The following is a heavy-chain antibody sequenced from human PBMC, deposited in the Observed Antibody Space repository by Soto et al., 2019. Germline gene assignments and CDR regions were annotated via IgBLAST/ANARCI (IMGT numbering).Heavy chain of an antibody. D-gene: IGHD6-13*01. CDR1: GGTFSSYA. CDR2: IIPIFGTA. CDR3: ASRIAAAGPFDY. J-gene: IGHJ4*02. Sequence: SVKVSCKASGGTFSSYAISWVRQAPGQGLEWMGGIIPIFGTANYAQKFQGRVTITADESTSSAYMELSSLRSEDTAVYYCASRIAAAGPFDYWGQGTLVTVSS. V-gene: IGHV1-69*13.